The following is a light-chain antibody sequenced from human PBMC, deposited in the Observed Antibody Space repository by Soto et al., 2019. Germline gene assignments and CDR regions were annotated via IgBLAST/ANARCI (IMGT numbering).Light chain of an antibody. J-gene: IGKJ1*01. CDR2: AAS. V-gene: IGKV1-12*01. CDR3: QQANSFPWT. CDR1: QGVGSW. Sequence: DIQMTQSPSSVSAPVGDRVTITCRASQGVGSWLAWYQQKPGKAPKLLIFAASSLQSGVPSRFSGSGSGTDFTLTISSLQPEDVASDYCQQANSFPWTFGQGTKVEIK.